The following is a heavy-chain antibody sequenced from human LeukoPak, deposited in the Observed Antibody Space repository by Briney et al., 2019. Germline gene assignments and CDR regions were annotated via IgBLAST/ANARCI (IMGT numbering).Heavy chain of an antibody. D-gene: IGHD6-13*01. V-gene: IGHV4-38-2*02. CDR2: IYHSGNT. CDR1: GYSISSGYY. CDR3: ARAYSSSWYWNWFDP. J-gene: IGHJ5*02. Sequence: SETLSLTCTVSGYSISSGYYWGWIRQPPGKGLEWIGNIYHSGNTYYNPSLKSRVTVSVDMSKNQFSLKLNSVTAADTALYYCARAYSSSWYWNWFDPWGQGTLVTVSS.